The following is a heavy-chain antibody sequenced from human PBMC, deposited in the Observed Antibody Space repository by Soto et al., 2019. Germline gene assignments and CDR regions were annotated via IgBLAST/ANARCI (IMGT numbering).Heavy chain of an antibody. V-gene: IGHV3-30*03. CDR3: ARSRDGYSFYFYYGMDG. CDR2: ILHDGSAE. Sequence: GESLKISCAASGFTFTNYDMHWVRQAPGKGLEWMALILHDGSAEYYADSVKGRFTISRDNSKNTLYLQMNSLRAEDTAVYYCARSRDGYSFYFYYGMDGWGQGTTVTVSS. D-gene: IGHD4-4*01. J-gene: IGHJ6*02. CDR1: GFTFTNYD.